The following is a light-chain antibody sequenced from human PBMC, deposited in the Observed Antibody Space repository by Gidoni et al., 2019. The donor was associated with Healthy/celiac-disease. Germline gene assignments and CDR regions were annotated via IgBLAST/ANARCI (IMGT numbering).Light chain of an antibody. CDR1: QGISSY. V-gene: IGKV1-9*01. Sequence: DMQLTQSPSFLSASVGDRVTITCRASQGISSYLAWYQQKPGKAPKLLIYAASTLQSGVPSRFSGSGSVTEFTLTISSLQPEDFATYYCQQLNSFXGXTKVEIK. J-gene: IGKJ4*01. CDR2: AAS. CDR3: QQLNS.